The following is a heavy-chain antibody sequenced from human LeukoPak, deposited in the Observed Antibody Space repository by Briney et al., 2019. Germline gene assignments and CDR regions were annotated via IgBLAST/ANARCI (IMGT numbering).Heavy chain of an antibody. J-gene: IGHJ6*04. V-gene: IGHV3-48*04. CDR2: ISSSGSTI. CDR3: AELGITMIGGV. CDR1: GFTFSSFI. D-gene: IGHD3-10*02. Sequence: GGSLRLSCAASGFTFSSFIMNWVRQAPGKGLEWVSYISSSGSTIYYADSVKGRFTISRDNAKNSLYLQMNSLRAEDTAVYYCAELGITMIGGVWGKGTTVTISS.